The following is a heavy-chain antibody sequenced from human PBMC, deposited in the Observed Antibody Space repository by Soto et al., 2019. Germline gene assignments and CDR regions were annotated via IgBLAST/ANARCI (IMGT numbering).Heavy chain of an antibody. J-gene: IGHJ4*02. V-gene: IGHV1-58*01. CDR1: GFTFTSSA. D-gene: IGHD4-17*01. Sequence: SVKVSCKASGFTFTSSAVQWVRQARGQRLEWIGWIVVGSGNTNYAQKFQERVTITRDMSTSTAYMELSSLRSEDTAVYYCAAGSTVTTFNYFDYWGQGTLVTV. CDR2: IVVGSGNT. CDR3: AAGSTVTTFNYFDY.